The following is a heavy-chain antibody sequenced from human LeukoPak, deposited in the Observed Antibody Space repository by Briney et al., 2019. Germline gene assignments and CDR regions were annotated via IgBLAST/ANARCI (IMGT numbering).Heavy chain of an antibody. D-gene: IGHD2-15*01. CDR3: ARMGGGTFGDC. Sequence: GGSLRLSCAASGFTFSTYAMSWVRGVPGKGLEWVSSISVDGYSTYYADSVKGRFTISRDNSKNTLYLQMNSLRAEDTALYYCARMGGGTFGDCWGQGTLVTVSS. CDR1: GFTFSTYA. V-gene: IGHV3-23*01. CDR2: ISVDGYST. J-gene: IGHJ4*02.